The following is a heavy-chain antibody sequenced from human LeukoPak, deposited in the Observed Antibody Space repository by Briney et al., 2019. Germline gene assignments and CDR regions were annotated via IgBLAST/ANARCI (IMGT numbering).Heavy chain of an antibody. V-gene: IGHV4-59*01. CDR1: GGSISSYY. CDR3: ARESDDILTGFDY. Sequence: TSETLSLTCTVSGGSISSYYWSWIRQPPGKGLEWIGYIYYSGSTNYNPSLKSRVTISVDTSKNQFSLKLSSVTAADTAVYYCARESDDILTGFDYWGQGTLVTVSS. CDR2: IYYSGST. D-gene: IGHD3-9*01. J-gene: IGHJ4*02.